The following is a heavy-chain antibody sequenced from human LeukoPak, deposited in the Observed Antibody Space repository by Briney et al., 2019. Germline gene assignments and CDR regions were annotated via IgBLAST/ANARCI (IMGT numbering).Heavy chain of an antibody. D-gene: IGHD1-7*01. V-gene: IGHV1-69*02. J-gene: IGHJ4*02. Sequence: SVKVSCTTSGGTFSSYTICWVRQTPGHGLEWMGRIIPIFGIANYAQKFQGRVTITADKSTSTAYMELSSLRSEDTAVYYCASRLALYNWNSLDYWGQGTLVTVSS. CDR2: IIPIFGIA. CDR1: GGTFSSYT. CDR3: ASRLALYNWNSLDY.